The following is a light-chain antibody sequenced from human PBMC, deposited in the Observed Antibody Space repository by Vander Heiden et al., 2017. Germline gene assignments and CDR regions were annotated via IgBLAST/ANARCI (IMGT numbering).Light chain of an antibody. V-gene: IGKV1-5*03. J-gene: IGKJ3*01. CDR2: KTS. Sequence: DIQMTQSPSTLSASVGDRVTITCRASQTINSNLGWYQKKPGKAPKVLIYKTSTLESGVPSRFSGSAFGTEFTLTISSLQPDDFATYYCLQYLSYPFTFGPGTKVDMK. CDR3: LQYLSYPFT. CDR1: QTINSN.